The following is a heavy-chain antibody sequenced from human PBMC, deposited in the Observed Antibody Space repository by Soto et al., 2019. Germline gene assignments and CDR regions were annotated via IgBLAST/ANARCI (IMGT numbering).Heavy chain of an antibody. V-gene: IGHV1-18*01. CDR2: ISAYNGNT. J-gene: IGHJ3*02. CDR3: ARAPHVLLWFGAPGGAFDI. D-gene: IGHD3-10*01. CDR1: GYTFTSYG. Sequence: ASVKVSCKASGYTFTSYGISWVRQAPGQGLEWMGWISAYNGNTNYAQKLQGRVTMTTDTSTSTAYMELRSLGSDDTAVYYCARAPHVLLWFGAPGGAFDIWGQGTMVTVSS.